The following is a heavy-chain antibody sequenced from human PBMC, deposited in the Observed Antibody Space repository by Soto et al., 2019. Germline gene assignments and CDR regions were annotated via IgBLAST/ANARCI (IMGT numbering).Heavy chain of an antibody. CDR1: GFTFTNAW. CDR3: TTNRRVGVTEFFDN. CDR2: IKSKSDGGTT. V-gene: IGHV3-15*01. J-gene: IGHJ4*02. Sequence: EVQLVESGGGLVKPGWSLRLPCAVSGFTFTNAWMSWVRQAPGQGLEWVGRIKSKSDGGTTDYAAPVKDRFTISRDESRNTLYLQMNSLKTEYTAVYYCTTNRRVGVTEFFDNWGQGALVTVSS. D-gene: IGHD3-10*01.